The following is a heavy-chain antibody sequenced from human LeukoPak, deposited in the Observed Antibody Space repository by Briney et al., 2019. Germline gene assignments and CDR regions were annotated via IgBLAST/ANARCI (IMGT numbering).Heavy chain of an antibody. J-gene: IGHJ5*02. D-gene: IGHD6-19*01. V-gene: IGHV4-4*09. Sequence: SETLSLTCSVSTDSTNTYYWSWIRQSPGKGLERIGHIYHSGGTDYNPSFKSRVTVSIDMSKNQFSLKLTSVTAADTAVYYCARGAGQWLGPFDPWGQGILVTVSS. CDR2: IYHSGGT. CDR3: ARGAGQWLGPFDP. CDR1: TDSTNTYY.